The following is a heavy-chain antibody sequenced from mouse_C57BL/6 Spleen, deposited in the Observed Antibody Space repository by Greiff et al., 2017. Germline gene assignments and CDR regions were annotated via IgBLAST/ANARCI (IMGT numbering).Heavy chain of an antibody. Sequence: QVQLQQPGAELVKPGASVKLSCKASGYTFTSYWMHWVKQRPGQGLEWIGMIHPNSGSTNYNEKFKSKATLTVDKSSSTAYMQLSSLTSEDSAVYYCARKKDYSNFYAMDYWGQGTSVTVSS. V-gene: IGHV1-64*01. CDR1: GYTFTSYW. CDR2: IHPNSGST. CDR3: ARKKDYSNFYAMDY. J-gene: IGHJ4*01. D-gene: IGHD2-5*01.